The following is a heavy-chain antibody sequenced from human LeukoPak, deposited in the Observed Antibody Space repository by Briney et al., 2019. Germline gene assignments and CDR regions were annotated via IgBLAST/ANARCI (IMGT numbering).Heavy chain of an antibody. Sequence: SQTLSLTCVISGYSVSSNNAAWSWIRQSPSRGLEWLGRTYYRSRWYKDYAVSVKSRITINPDTSKNQFSLQLNSVTPEDTAVYYCARDIAGRTSWSSGGVMDYWGQGTLVTVSS. CDR2: TYYRSRWYK. V-gene: IGHV6-1*01. J-gene: IGHJ4*02. CDR3: ARDIAGRTSWSSGGVMDY. CDR1: GYSVSSNNAA. D-gene: IGHD2-15*01.